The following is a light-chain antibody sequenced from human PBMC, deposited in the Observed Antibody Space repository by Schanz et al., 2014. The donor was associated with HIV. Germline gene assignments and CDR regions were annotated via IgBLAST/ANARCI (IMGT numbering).Light chain of an antibody. CDR3: QHYDSYPWT. J-gene: IGKJ1*01. CDR1: QGISSY. CDR2: AAS. V-gene: IGKV1-9*01. Sequence: IQLTQSPSSLSASVGDRVTITCRASQGISSYLAWYQQKPGKAPKVLISAASSLQGGVPSRFSGSGSGTDFTLTISSLQPDDSATYYCQHYDSYPWTFGQGTKVQI.